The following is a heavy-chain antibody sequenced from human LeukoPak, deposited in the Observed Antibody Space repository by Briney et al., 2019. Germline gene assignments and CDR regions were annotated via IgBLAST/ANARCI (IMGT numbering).Heavy chain of an antibody. D-gene: IGHD6-13*01. CDR1: GFTFRDFG. V-gene: IGHV3-30*02. CDR3: VKGGSSSHNWFDP. CDR2: IRNDGSKD. J-gene: IGHJ5*02. Sequence: GGSLRLSCAASGFTFRDFGMHWVRQAPGKGLEWVAFIRNDGSKDYYPDSVKGRFTISKDNSRTTLYLQMHSLRIEDTAVYYCVKGGSSSHNWFDPWGQGILVTVSS.